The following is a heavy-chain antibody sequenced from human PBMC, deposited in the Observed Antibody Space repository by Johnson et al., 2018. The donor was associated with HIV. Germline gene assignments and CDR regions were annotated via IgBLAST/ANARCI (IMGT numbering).Heavy chain of an antibody. CDR3: AKGLIGAFDI. V-gene: IGHV3-NL1*01. J-gene: IGHJ3*02. CDR1: GFTFSSYG. CDR2: MYSGGST. D-gene: IGHD2/OR15-2a*01. Sequence: QVQLVESGGGVVQPGRSLRLSCAASGFTFSSYGMHWVRQAPGKGLEWVSVMYSGGSTYYADSVKGRFTISRDNSKNTLYLQMNSLRAEDTAVYYCAKGLIGAFDIWGQGTMVTVSS.